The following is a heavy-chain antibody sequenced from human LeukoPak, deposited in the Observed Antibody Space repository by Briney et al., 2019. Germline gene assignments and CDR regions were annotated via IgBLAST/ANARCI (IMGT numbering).Heavy chain of an antibody. CDR1: GYTFTSYG. V-gene: IGHV1-18*01. Sequence: ASVKVSCKASGYTFTSYGISWVRQAPGQGLEWMGWISAYNGNTNYAQKLQGRVTMTTDPSTSTAYMELRSLRSDDTAVDYCARDTLTYSRSWYRQWGQGTLVTVSS. D-gene: IGHD6-13*01. CDR3: ARDTLTYSRSWYRQ. J-gene: IGHJ4*02. CDR2: ISAYNGNT.